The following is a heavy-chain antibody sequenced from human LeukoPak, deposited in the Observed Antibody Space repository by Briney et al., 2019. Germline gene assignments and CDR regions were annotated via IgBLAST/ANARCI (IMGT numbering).Heavy chain of an antibody. Sequence: ASVKVSCKAPGYTFTGYYMHWVRQAPGQGLEWMGWINPNSGGTNYAQKFQGRVTMTRDTSISTAYMELSRLRSDDTAVYYCARDLEGYYYGSGSFSIDYWGQGTLVTVSS. CDR3: ARDLEGYYYGSGSFSIDY. V-gene: IGHV1-2*02. CDR1: GYTFTGYY. D-gene: IGHD3-10*01. CDR2: INPNSGGT. J-gene: IGHJ4*02.